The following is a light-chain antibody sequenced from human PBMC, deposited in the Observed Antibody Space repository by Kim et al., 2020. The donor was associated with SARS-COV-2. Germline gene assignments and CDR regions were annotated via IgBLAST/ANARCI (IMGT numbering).Light chain of an antibody. Sequence: EIVMTQSPATLSVSPGERATLSCRASQSVSSNLAWYQQKPGQAPRLLIYGASTRATRIPARFSGSGSGTEFTLTISSLQSEDFAVYYCQQYNNWPPRTTFGGGTKVDIK. J-gene: IGKJ4*01. CDR2: GAS. CDR3: QQYNNWPPRTT. V-gene: IGKV3-15*01. CDR1: QSVSSN.